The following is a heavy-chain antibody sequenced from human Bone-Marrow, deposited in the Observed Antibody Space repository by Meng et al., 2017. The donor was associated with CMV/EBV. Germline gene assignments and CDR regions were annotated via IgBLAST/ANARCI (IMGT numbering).Heavy chain of an antibody. Sequence: GESLKISCAASGFTFSSYAMHWVRQAPGKGLEWVAVISYDGSNKYYADSVKGRFTISRDNAKNSLYLQMNSLRAEDTAVYYCATIQGQHYYYGMDVWGQGTTVTVSS. V-gene: IGHV3-30-3*01. J-gene: IGHJ6*02. D-gene: IGHD2-2*02. CDR2: ISYDGSNK. CDR1: GFTFSSYA. CDR3: ATIQGQHYYYGMDV.